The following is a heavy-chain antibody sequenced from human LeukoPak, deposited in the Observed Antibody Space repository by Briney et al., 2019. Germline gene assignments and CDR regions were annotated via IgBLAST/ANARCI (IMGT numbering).Heavy chain of an antibody. CDR3: ARGSGPEYFQY. Sequence: GGSLRLSCAASGFTFSSYWMHWVRQAPGKGVVWVSSISGDGSSTNYADSVKGRFTISRDNAKSSLYLQVNSLRAEDTAVYYCARGSGPEYFQYWGQGTRVTVSS. CDR2: ISGDGSST. V-gene: IGHV3-74*01. J-gene: IGHJ1*01. CDR1: GFTFSSYW.